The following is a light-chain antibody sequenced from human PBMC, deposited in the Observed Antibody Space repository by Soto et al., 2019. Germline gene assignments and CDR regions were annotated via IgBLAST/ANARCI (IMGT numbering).Light chain of an antibody. Sequence: EIVLTQSPGTLSLSPGERATLSCRASQRVSNSLVAWYQQKPGQAPRPLISAASSRATGIPDRFSGSGSGTDFTLTISSLEPEDFAVYYCQTYGDSLFTFGPGTKVDTK. CDR3: QTYGDSLFT. CDR1: QRVSNSL. V-gene: IGKV3-20*01. J-gene: IGKJ3*01. CDR2: AAS.